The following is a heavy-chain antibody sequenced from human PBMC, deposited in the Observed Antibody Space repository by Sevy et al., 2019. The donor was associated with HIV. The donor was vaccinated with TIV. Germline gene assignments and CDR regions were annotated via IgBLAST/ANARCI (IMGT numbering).Heavy chain of an antibody. CDR3: AKDEGITMVQGVINAFDI. D-gene: IGHD3-10*01. V-gene: IGHV3-30*02. CDR2: IRYDGSNK. Sequence: GGSLRLSCAASGFTFSNYGMHWVRQAPGKGLEWVAFIRYDGSNKYYADSVKGRFTISRDNSKNTLYLQMNSLRAEDTAVYYSAKDEGITMVQGVINAFDIWGQGTMVTVSS. J-gene: IGHJ3*02. CDR1: GFTFSNYG.